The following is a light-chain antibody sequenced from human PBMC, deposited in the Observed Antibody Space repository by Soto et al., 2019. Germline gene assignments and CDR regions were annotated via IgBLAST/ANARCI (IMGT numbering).Light chain of an antibody. CDR2: HAS. CDR3: LQDYNYPWT. V-gene: IGKV1-5*01. CDR1: QSISNW. J-gene: IGKJ1*01. Sequence: DIQMTQSPSTLPASVGDIVTITCRASQSISNWLAWYQQKPGTAPKVLIYHASNLQSGVPSRFSGSGSGTDFTLTISSLQPEDFATYCCLQDYNYPWTFGQGTKVDIK.